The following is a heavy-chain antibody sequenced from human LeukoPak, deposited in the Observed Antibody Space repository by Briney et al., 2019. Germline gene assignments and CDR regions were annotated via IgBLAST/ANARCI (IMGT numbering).Heavy chain of an antibody. CDR3: TTGIVVVPAAMAFDY. V-gene: IGHV3-15*01. CDR2: IKSKTDGGTT. J-gene: IGHJ4*02. Sequence: PGGSLRLSCAVSGFTLSSHWMHWVRQAPGKGLEWVGRIKSKTDGGTTDYAAPVKGRFTISRDDSKNTLYLQMNSLKTEDTAVYYCTTGIVVVPAAMAFDYWGQGTLVTVSS. D-gene: IGHD2-2*01. CDR1: GFTLSSHW.